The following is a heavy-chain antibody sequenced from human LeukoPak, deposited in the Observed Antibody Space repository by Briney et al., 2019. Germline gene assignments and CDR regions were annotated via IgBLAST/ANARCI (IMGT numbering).Heavy chain of an antibody. CDR3: AREIDHYYYYGMDV. D-gene: IGHD3-22*01. J-gene: IGHJ6*02. CDR2: IWYDGSNK. CDR1: GFTFSSYG. Sequence: EPGGSLRLSCAASGFTFSSYGMHWVRQAPGKGLEWVAVIWYDGSNKYYADSVKGRFTISRDNSKNTLYLQMNSLRAEDTAVCYCAREIDHYYYYGMDVWGQGTTVTVSS. V-gene: IGHV3-33*01.